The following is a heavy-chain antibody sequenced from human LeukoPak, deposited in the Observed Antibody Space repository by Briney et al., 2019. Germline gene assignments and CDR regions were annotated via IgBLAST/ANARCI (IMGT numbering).Heavy chain of an antibody. J-gene: IGHJ4*02. CDR3: ARELVYYYDSSGDYPH. Sequence: GGSLRLSCAASGFTFSSYWMSWVRQAPGKGLEWVANIKQDGSEKYYVDSVKGRFTISRDNAKNSLYLQMNSLRAEDTALYYCARELVYYYDSSGDYPHWGQGTLVTVSS. V-gene: IGHV3-7*01. D-gene: IGHD3-22*01. CDR1: GFTFSSYW. CDR2: IKQDGSEK.